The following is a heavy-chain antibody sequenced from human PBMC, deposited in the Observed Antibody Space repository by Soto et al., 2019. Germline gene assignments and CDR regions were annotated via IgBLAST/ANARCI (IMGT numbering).Heavy chain of an antibody. V-gene: IGHV4-59*08. D-gene: IGHD3-3*01. Sequence: SETLSLTCTVSGGSISVYYWSWIRQPPGKGLEWIGYIYYSGSTNYNPSLKSRVTISVDTSKNQFSLKLSSVTAADTTVYYCARGGWRHIDYWGQGTLVTVSS. CDR1: GGSISVYY. CDR3: ARGGWRHIDY. J-gene: IGHJ4*02. CDR2: IYYSGST.